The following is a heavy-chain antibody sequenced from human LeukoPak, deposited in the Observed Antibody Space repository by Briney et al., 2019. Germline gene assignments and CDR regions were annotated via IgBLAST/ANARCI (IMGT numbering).Heavy chain of an antibody. Sequence: GASVKVSCKASGYTFTSYSISWVRQAPGQGLEWMGWISAYNGNTNYAQKLQGRVTMTTDTSTSTAYMELRSLRSDGTAVYYCARDQTLRVVNIWGQGTLVTVSS. CDR3: ARDQTLRVVNI. CDR2: ISAYNGNT. J-gene: IGHJ4*02. V-gene: IGHV1-18*01. CDR1: GYTFTSYS. D-gene: IGHD3-3*01.